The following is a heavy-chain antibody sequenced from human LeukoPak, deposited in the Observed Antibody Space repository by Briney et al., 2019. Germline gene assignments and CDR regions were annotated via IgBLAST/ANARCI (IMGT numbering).Heavy chain of an antibody. CDR1: GGSFSGYY. D-gene: IGHD3-22*01. CDR3: ARALRLWHYDSSGYLYYFDY. Sequence: SETLSLTCAVYGGSFSGYYWSWIRQPPGKGLEWIGEINHSGSTNYNPSLKSRVTISVDTSKNQFSLKLSSVTAADTAVYYCARALRLWHYDSSGYLYYFDYWGQGTLVTVSP. V-gene: IGHV4-34*01. J-gene: IGHJ4*02. CDR2: INHSGST.